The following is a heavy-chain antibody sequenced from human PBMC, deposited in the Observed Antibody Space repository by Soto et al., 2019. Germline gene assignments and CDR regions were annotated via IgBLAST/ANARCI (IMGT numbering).Heavy chain of an antibody. J-gene: IGHJ6*02. CDR3: ASPHSFINYAMDV. CDR2: SYYSGST. Sequence: QLHLHESGPGLVKPSETLSLTCTVSGGSFSSSSYYWGWIRQPPGKGLEWIGSSYYSGSTHYNPSLKSRVTISKDTSNNQFSLKLSSVTAADSAVYFCASPHSFINYAMDVWCQGTTVTVSS. CDR1: GGSFSSSSYY. V-gene: IGHV4-39*01.